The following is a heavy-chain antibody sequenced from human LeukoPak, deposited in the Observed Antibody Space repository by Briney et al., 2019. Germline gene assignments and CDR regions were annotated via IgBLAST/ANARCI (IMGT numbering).Heavy chain of an antibody. Sequence: PSETLSLTCTVSGGSIRSSYYYWGWIRQPPGQGLEWIGSLSNSGNTYYNPSLKSRVTISVDTSKNEFSLKLSSVTAADTAVYYCVRWTAGTTEDSWGQGTLVTVSS. CDR2: LSNSGNT. V-gene: IGHV4-39*01. CDR3: VRWTAGTTEDS. CDR1: GGSIRSSYYY. D-gene: IGHD1-1*01. J-gene: IGHJ4*02.